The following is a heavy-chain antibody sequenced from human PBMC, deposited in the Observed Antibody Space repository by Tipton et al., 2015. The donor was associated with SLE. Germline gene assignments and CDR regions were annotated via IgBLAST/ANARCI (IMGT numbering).Heavy chain of an antibody. CDR1: GGSISSYY. Sequence: TLSLTCTVSGGSISSYYWSWIRQPPGKELEWIGYIYYSGSTNYNPSLKSRVTISVDTSKNQFSLKLSSVTAADTAMYYCARGVGADYWGQGTLVTVSS. D-gene: IGHD1-26*01. CDR2: IYYSGST. V-gene: IGHV4-59*01. CDR3: ARGVGADY. J-gene: IGHJ4*02.